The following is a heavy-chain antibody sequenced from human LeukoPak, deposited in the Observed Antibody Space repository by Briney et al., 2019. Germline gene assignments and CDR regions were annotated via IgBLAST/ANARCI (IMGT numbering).Heavy chain of an antibody. J-gene: IGHJ4*02. CDR2: INPNSGGT. V-gene: IGHV1-2*02. CDR3: ARVVRGGQLVTDY. Sequence: ASVKVSCKASGYTFTGYYMHWVRQAPGQGLEWMGWINPNSGGTNYAQKFQGKVTMTRDTSISTAYMELSRLRSDDTAVYYCARVVRGGQLVTDYWGQGTLVTVSS. CDR1: GYTFTGYY. D-gene: IGHD6-6*01.